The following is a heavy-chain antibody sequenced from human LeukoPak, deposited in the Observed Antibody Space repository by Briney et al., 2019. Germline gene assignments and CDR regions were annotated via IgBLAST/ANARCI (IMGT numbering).Heavy chain of an antibody. J-gene: IGHJ3*02. D-gene: IGHD1-1*01. Sequence: GGSLRLSCAASGFTFRNYYMSWVRQAPGKGLEWVSMIYSDGSIFHADSVKGRFTMSRDNSRNTLDLQMNSLRVEDTAVYFCARDRRRLRGMNGDGDAFDIWGQGTMVAVSS. CDR2: IYSDGSI. CDR1: GFTFRNYY. V-gene: IGHV3-53*01. CDR3: ARDRRRLRGMNGDGDAFDI.